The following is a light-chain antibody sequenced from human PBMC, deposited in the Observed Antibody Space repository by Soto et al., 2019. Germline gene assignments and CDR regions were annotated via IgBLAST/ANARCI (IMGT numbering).Light chain of an antibody. CDR3: SSYTSGGYV. Sequence: QSALTQPASVSGSPGQSITISCTGTSSDVGGYNYVSWFRQHPGKAPKLMIYEVSNRPSGVSNRFSGSKSGNTASLTISGLQAEDEADYYCSSYTSGGYVFGTGTKLTVL. J-gene: IGLJ1*01. CDR2: EVS. CDR1: SSDVGGYNY. V-gene: IGLV2-14*01.